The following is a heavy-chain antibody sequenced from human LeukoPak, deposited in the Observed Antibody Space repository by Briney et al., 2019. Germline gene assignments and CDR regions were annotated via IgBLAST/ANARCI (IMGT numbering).Heavy chain of an antibody. J-gene: IGHJ3*02. D-gene: IGHD4-17*01. CDR3: ARGDFGETNTAFDI. CDR2: MNPNSGKT. V-gene: IGHV1-8*03. Sequence: ASVTVSCKTSGYTFTDYDIHWVRQAPGHGLEWMGWMNPNSGKTNYAQKLQGRVTFSRNTSLSVAYMELGGLRSEDAAVYFCARGDFGETNTAFDIWGQGTMVAVSS. CDR1: GYTFTDYD.